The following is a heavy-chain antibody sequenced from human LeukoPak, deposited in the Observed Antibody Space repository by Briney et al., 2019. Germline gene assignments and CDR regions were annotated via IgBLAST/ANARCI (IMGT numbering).Heavy chain of an antibody. J-gene: IGHJ4*02. CDR3: AKAPLWFGNYYFDY. D-gene: IGHD3-10*01. CDR2: IVGSGGST. Sequence: GGSLRLSCAASGFTFSSYAMSWVRQAPGKGLEWVSAIVGSGGSTYYVDSVKGRFTISRDNSKNTLYLQMNSLRAEDTAIYYCAKAPLWFGNYYFDYWGQGTLVTVAS. V-gene: IGHV3-23*01. CDR1: GFTFSSYA.